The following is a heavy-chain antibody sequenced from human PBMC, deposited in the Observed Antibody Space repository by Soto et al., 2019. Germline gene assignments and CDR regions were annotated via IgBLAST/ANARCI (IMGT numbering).Heavy chain of an antibody. V-gene: IGHV1-69*01. D-gene: IGHD3-22*01. CDR3: ARAYDSSGYYYIGAY. J-gene: IGHJ4*02. CDR1: GGTFSSYA. Sequence: QVQLVQSGAEVTKPGSSVKVSCKASGGTFSSYAISWVRQAPGQGLEWMGESIPIFGTANYAQKSKGRATITADESTSTAYMELSSLRSEDTAVYYCARAYDSSGYYYIGAYWGQGTLVTVSS. CDR2: SIPIFGTA.